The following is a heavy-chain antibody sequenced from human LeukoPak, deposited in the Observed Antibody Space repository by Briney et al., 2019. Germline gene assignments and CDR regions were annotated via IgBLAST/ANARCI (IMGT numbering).Heavy chain of an antibody. J-gene: IGHJ4*01. V-gene: IGHV1-18*01. CDR1: GDTFTSYG. D-gene: IGHD3-9*01. CDR3: ARDGDLRYFDWLLISIDY. CDR2: ISAYNGNT. Sequence: GASVKVSCKASGDTFTSYGISWVRQAPGQGLEWMGWISAYNGNTNYAQKLQGRVTMTTDTSTSTAYMELRSLRSDDTAVYYCARDGDLRYFDWLLISIDYWGQEPWSPSPQ.